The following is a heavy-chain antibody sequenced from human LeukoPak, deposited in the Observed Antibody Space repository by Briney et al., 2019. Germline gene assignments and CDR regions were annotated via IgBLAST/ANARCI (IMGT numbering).Heavy chain of an antibody. D-gene: IGHD3-10*02. CDR2: ITGSTTWT. Sequence: PGGSLRLSCEASGFTFGNFGMTWVRQAPGKGLQWVSGITGSTTWTYYAHSVKGRFTVSRDNSQNTLHLQMNSLRADDTAVYYCARELVSSGTGYFDLWGRGTLVTVSS. V-gene: IGHV3-23*01. CDR3: ARELVSSGTGYFDL. CDR1: GFTFGNFG. J-gene: IGHJ2*01.